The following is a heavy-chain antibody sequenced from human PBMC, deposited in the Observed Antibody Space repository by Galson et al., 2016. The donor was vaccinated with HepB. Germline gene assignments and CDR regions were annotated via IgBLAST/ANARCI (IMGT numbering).Heavy chain of an antibody. CDR2: INHRGST. CDR3: AKSGRLRFFDWLIHDPFGV. D-gene: IGHD3-9*01. J-gene: IGHJ3*01. CDR1: GFMFGDYA. V-gene: IGHV4-34*08. Sequence: LRLSCAASGFMFGDYAMSWFRQAPGKGLEWIGEINHRGSTNFNPSLKSRVTMSVDTSKNQFSLKLSPVTAADTAVYYCAKSGRLRFFDWLIHDPFGVWGQGTMVTVSS.